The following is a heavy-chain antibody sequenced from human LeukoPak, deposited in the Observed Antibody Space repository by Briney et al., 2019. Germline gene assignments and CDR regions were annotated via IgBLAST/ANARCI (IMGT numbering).Heavy chain of an antibody. J-gene: IGHJ4*02. CDR1: GFTFSSYG. D-gene: IGHD3-16*01. CDR2: IRYDGSNK. Sequence: GGTLRLSCAASGFTFSSYGMHWVRQAPGKGLEWVAFIRYDGSNKYYADSVKGRFTISRDNSKNTLYLQMNSLRAEDTAVYYCAKDREKYDYVWGSYPDYWGQGTLVTVSS. CDR3: AKDREKYDYVWGSYPDY. V-gene: IGHV3-30*02.